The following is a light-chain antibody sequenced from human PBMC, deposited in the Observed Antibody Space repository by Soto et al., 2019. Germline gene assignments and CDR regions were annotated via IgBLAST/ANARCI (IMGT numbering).Light chain of an antibody. CDR2: DAS. CDR1: QSVSRN. CDR3: QQYNHWPLYT. Sequence: EVVMTQSPATLSVSPGERATLSCRASQSVSRNLAWYQQRPGRAPRLLIYDASTRATNTPTRFSGSGSGTEFTLTITSLQSEDFAVYYCQQYNHWPLYTFGQGTKLEIK. J-gene: IGKJ2*01. V-gene: IGKV3-15*01.